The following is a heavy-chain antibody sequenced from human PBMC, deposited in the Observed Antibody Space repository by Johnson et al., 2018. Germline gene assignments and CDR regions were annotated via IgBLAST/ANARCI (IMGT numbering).Heavy chain of an antibody. J-gene: IGHJ6*02. V-gene: IGHV3-30*03. D-gene: IGHD3-9*01. CDR2: ISYDGSTK. Sequence: VQLVESGGGVVQPGRSLRLSCAASGFTFSSYGMHWVRQAPGKGLEWVAVISYDGSTKYYADSVKGRVTISRDNAKNPLYLQMNRLRAGDTALYHCAGVQLTYDILTGDPSPYYYYGMDVGGQGTTVTVAS. CDR3: AGVQLTYDILTGDPSPYYYYGMDV. CDR1: GFTFSSYG.